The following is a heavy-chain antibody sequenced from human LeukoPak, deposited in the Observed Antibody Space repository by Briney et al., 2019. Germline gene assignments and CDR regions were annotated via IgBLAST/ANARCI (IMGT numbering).Heavy chain of an antibody. CDR1: GGSISSDSYY. J-gene: IGHJ4*02. CDR2: VFYSGTT. V-gene: IGHV4-39*01. D-gene: IGHD3-10*01. Sequence: PSETPSLTCTVSGGSISSDSYYWGWIRRPPGKGLELIGTVFYSGTTYYNPSLRSRLTISVDTSKNQFSLRLTSVTAADTTVYYCARLAAIRGVVFIDYWGQGALVTVSS. CDR3: ARLAAIRGVVFIDY.